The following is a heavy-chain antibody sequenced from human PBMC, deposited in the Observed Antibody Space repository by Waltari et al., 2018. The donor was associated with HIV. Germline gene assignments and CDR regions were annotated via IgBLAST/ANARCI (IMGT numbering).Heavy chain of an antibody. J-gene: IGHJ4*02. CDR3: ARGGIVVVTPLYYFDY. CDR2: INPSGGRK. D-gene: IGHD2-21*02. V-gene: IGHV1-46*03. Sequence: QVQLVQSGAEVKKPGASVKVSCKASGYTFTSYYMHWVRQAPGQGLEWMGIINPSGGRKSDAQKFQGRVTMTRDTSTSTVYMELSSLRSEDTAVFYCARGGIVVVTPLYYFDYWGQGTLVTVSS. CDR1: GYTFTSYY.